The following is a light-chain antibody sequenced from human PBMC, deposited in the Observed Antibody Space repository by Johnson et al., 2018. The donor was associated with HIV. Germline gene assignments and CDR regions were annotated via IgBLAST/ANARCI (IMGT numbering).Light chain of an antibody. J-gene: IGLJ1*01. CDR3: ATWDDTLKGV. CDR2: KNN. CDR1: SSNIGSNA. Sequence: QSVLTQPPSASGSPGHRVTISCSGSSSNIGSNAVNWYQQFPGTAPKLLMYKNNLRPSGVPDRFSGSKSGTSASLAISWLQAEDEADYYCATWDDTLKGVFGTGTKVTVL. V-gene: IGLV1-44*01.